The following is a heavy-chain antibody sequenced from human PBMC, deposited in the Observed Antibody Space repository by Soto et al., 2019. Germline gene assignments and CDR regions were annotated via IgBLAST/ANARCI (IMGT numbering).Heavy chain of an antibody. V-gene: IGHV3-48*02. Sequence: GGSLRLSCAASGFSFGSYRMNWVRQAPGKGLEWVSYISRSSSTMSYADSVKGRFTISRDNAMNSLYLQMNSLRDEDTAVYYCARVICSSTSCYGGYYGMDVWGQGTTVTVSS. J-gene: IGHJ6*02. CDR3: ARVICSSTSCYGGYYGMDV. CDR2: ISRSSSTM. D-gene: IGHD2-2*01. CDR1: GFSFGSYR.